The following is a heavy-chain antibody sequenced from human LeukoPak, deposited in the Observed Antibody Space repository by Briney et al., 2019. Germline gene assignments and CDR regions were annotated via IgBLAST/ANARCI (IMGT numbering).Heavy chain of an antibody. CDR3: ARVPDYYYYGMDV. Sequence: SQTLSLTCTVSGGSISSGDYYWSWIRQPPGKGLEWIGYIYYSGSTYYNPSLKSRVTISVDTSKNQFSLKLSSVTAADTAVYYCARVPDYYYYGMDVWGQGTTVTVSS. V-gene: IGHV4-30-4*01. CDR1: GGSISSGDYY. J-gene: IGHJ6*02. CDR2: IYYSGST.